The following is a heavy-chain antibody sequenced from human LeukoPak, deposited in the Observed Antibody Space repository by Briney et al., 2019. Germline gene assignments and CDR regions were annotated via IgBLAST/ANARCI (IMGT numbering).Heavy chain of an antibody. CDR3: ARGAEVFDY. CDR2: IKSDGSDK. CDR1: GFTFNNYW. Sequence: GGSLRLSCAVSGFTFNNYWMTWVRQAPGKGLEWVANIKSDGSDKYSVNFVEGRFTISRDNAKESLSLQMNSLRAEDTAVYYCARGAEVFDYWGQGALVTVSS. J-gene: IGHJ4*02. V-gene: IGHV3-7*05.